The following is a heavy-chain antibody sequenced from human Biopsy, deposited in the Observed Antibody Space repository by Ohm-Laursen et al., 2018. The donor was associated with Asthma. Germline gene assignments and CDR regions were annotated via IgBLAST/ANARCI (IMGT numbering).Heavy chain of an antibody. CDR1: GGSMTPTSHY. J-gene: IGHJ6*02. CDR3: ARRITIFGVVQKDHGMDA. D-gene: IGHD3-3*01. CDR2: ISYGGKT. V-gene: IGHV4-39*01. Sequence: SETLSLTCTASGGSMTPTSHYWDWIRQAPGKGLEWIGYISYGGKTSYNPSLKNRVTISRNTSKNQFSLRLTSVTAADTAVYFFARRITIFGVVQKDHGMDAWGQGTTVIVSS.